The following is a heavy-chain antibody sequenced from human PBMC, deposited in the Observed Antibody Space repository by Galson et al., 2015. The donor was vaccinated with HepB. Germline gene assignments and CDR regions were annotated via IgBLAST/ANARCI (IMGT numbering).Heavy chain of an antibody. V-gene: IGHV3-48*01. Sequence: SLRLSCAASGLSFVSYSMNWVRQAPGKGLEWVAYVSSGSTGRYYADSVKGRFTISRDNAKNSLYLHMASPRPEDTAVYYCAKNPSSYDYYSMDVWGQGTTVTVSS. CDR1: GLSFVSYS. CDR2: VSSGSTGR. CDR3: AKNPSSYDYYSMDV. J-gene: IGHJ6*02.